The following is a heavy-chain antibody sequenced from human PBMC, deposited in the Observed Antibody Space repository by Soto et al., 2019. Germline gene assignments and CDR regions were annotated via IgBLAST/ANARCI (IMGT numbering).Heavy chain of an antibody. CDR2: MNPNSGNT. CDR1: GYTFGNND. CDR3: ARMATSGTLNWFDP. J-gene: IGHJ5*02. Sequence: EASVKGLCKASGYTFGNNDISWVRQATGQGLEWMGWMNPNSGNTGYAQKFQGRVSMTRNTSITTAYLELSSLRSDDTAIYYCARMATSGTLNWFDPWGQGTLVTVSS. V-gene: IGHV1-8*01.